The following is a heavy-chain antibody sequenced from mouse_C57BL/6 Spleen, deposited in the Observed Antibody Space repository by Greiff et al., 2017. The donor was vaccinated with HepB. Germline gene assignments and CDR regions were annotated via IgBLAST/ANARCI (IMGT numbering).Heavy chain of an antibody. J-gene: IGHJ3*01. V-gene: IGHV1-59*01. CDR2: IDPSDSYT. CDR3: ARNYSFAY. D-gene: IGHD1-1*02. CDR1: GYTFTSYW. Sequence: VQLQQSGAELVRPGTSVKLSCKASGYTFTSYWMHWVKQRPGQGLEWIGVIDPSDSYTNCNQKFKGKATLTVDTSSSTAYMQLSSLTSEDSAVYYCARNYSFAYWGQGTLVTVSA.